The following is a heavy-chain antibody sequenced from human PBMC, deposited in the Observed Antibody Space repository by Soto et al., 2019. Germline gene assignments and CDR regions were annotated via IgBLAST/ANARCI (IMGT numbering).Heavy chain of an antibody. D-gene: IGHD3-22*01. J-gene: IGHJ4*02. CDR1: GYTFTSYY. CDR3: TTDPVTMIVVVPSSG. CDR2: INPSGGST. Sequence: SVKVSCKASGYTFTSYYMHWVRQAPGQGLEWMGIINPSGGSTSYAQKFQGRVTMTRDTSTSTVYMELSSLKTEDTAVYYCTTDPVTMIVVVPSSGWGQGTLVTVSS. V-gene: IGHV1-46*01.